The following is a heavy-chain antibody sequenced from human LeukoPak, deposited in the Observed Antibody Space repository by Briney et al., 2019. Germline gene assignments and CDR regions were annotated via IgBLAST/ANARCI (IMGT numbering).Heavy chain of an antibody. J-gene: IGHJ4*02. CDR3: AILDGFYYGSGSDEFDY. CDR2: ISYDGSNK. V-gene: IGHV3-30*03. D-gene: IGHD3-10*01. CDR1: GFTFSSYG. Sequence: TEGSLRLSCAASGFTFSSYGMHWVRQAPGKGLEWVAVISYDGSNKYYADSVKGRFTISRDNSKNTLYLQMNSLRAEDTVVYYCAILDGFYYGSGSDEFDYWGQGTLVTVSS.